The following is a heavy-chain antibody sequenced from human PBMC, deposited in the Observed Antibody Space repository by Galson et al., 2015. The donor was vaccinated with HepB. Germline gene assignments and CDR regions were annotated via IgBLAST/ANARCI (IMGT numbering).Heavy chain of an antibody. Sequence: SLRLSCAASGFTFSSYSMNWVRQAPGKGLEWVSSISSSSSYIYYADSVKGRFTISRDNTKNSLYLQMNSLRVEDTAVYYCASGFRSMLRGHWGQGTLVTVSS. CDR2: ISSSSSYI. J-gene: IGHJ4*02. CDR1: GFTFSSYS. V-gene: IGHV3-21*01. D-gene: IGHD3-10*01. CDR3: ASGFRSMLRGH.